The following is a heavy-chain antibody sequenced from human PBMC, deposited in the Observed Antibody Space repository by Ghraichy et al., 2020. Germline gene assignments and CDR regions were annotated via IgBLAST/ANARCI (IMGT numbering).Heavy chain of an antibody. CDR3: ARIRGSRGYDAFDI. D-gene: IGHD2-15*01. V-gene: IGHV3-48*02. CDR1: GFTFNNSS. Sequence: LSLTCAASGFTFNNSSMNWVRQAPGKGLEWVSYISTSSSNRFYADFVKGRFTISRDNAKNSLYLQMNSLRDEDTAVYYCARIRGSRGYDAFDIWGQGTMVIVSS. J-gene: IGHJ3*02. CDR2: ISTSSSNR.